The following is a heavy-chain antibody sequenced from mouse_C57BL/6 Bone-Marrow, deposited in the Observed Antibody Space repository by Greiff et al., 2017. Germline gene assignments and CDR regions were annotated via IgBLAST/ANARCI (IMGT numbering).Heavy chain of an antibody. Sequence: QVQLQQSGPELVKPGASVKISCKASGYAFSSSWMNWVKQRPGKGLEWIGRIYPGDGDTNYNGKFKGKAKLTADKSSSTAYMQLSSLTSEDSAVYFCARLGYFEVWGTGTTVTVSA. CDR1: GYAFSSSW. CDR2: IYPGDGDT. J-gene: IGHJ1*03. CDR3: ARLGYFEV. V-gene: IGHV1-82*01.